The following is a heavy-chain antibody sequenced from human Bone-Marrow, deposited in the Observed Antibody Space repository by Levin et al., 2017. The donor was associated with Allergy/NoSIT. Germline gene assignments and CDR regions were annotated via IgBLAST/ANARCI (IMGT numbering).Heavy chain of an antibody. Sequence: GESLKISCKASGYTFTDYYMNWVRQAPGQGLEWMGWINPNSGGTNYAQKFQGWVTMTRDTSISTAYMELSGLRSDDTAVYYCARDPDYYDRAFDIWGQGTMVTVSS. V-gene: IGHV1-2*04. CDR2: INPNSGGT. J-gene: IGHJ3*02. CDR1: GYTFTDYY. D-gene: IGHD3-22*01. CDR3: ARDPDYYDRAFDI.